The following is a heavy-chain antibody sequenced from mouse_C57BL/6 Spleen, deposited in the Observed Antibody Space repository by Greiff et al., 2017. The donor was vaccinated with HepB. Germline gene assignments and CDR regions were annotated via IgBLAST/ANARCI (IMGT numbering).Heavy chain of an antibody. J-gene: IGHJ3*01. D-gene: IGHD1-1*01. CDR1: GYAFTNYL. Sequence: VKLMESGAELVRPGTSVKVSCKASGYAFTNYLIEWVKQRPGQGLEWIGVINPGSGGTNYNEKFKGKATLTADKSSSTAYMQLSSLTSEDSAVYFCARAPYYGSSYGGFAYWGQGTLVTVSA. CDR2: INPGSGGT. CDR3: ARAPYYGSSYGGFAY. V-gene: IGHV1-54*01.